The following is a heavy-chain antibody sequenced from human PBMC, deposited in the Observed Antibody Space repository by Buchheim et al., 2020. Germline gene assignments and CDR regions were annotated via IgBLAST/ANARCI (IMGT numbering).Heavy chain of an antibody. V-gene: IGHV3-48*03. Sequence: EVQLVESGGGLVQPGGSLRLSCAASGFMFSSYEMNWVRPAPGKGLEWVSYISNSGVTIPSADFVKGRFTISKDNPKNSLDLKMNSLRVDDTAVYYCARDRGFVIDYWGQGAL. CDR2: ISNSGVTI. CDR3: ARDRGFVIDY. CDR1: GFMFSSYE. D-gene: IGHD3-10*01. J-gene: IGHJ4*02.